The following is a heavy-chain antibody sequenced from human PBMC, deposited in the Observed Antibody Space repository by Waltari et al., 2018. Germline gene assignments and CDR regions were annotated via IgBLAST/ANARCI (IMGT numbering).Heavy chain of an antibody. CDR1: GGTVSSYT. V-gene: IGHV1-69*02. CDR2: IIPILGIA. J-gene: IGHJ4*02. CDR3: ARAQPDYGSGSYLDY. Sequence: QVQLVQSGAEVKKPGSSVQVSCKATGGTVSSYTISWVRQAHGQGLEWMGRIIPILGIANYAQKFQCRVTSTADKSSSTAYMELSSLRSEDTAVYYCARAQPDYGSGSYLDYWGQGTLVTVSS. D-gene: IGHD3-10*01.